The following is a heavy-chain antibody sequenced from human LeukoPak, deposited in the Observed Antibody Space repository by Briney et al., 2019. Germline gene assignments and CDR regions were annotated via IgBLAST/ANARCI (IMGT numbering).Heavy chain of an antibody. D-gene: IGHD3-22*01. CDR2: IYHSGST. CDR1: GYSISSGYY. J-gene: IGHJ3*02. V-gene: IGHV4-38-2*02. Sequence: PSETLSLTCTVSGYSISSGYYWGWIRQPPGKGLEWIGSIYHSGSTYYNPSLKSRVTISVDTSKNQFSLKLSSVTAADTAVYYCARAWGQDYYDSSGDHDAFDIWGQGTMVTVSS. CDR3: ARAWGQDYYDSSGDHDAFDI.